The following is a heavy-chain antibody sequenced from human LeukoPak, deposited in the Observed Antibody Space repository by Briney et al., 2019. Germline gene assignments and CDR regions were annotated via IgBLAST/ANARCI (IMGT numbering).Heavy chain of an antibody. V-gene: IGHV3-30*18. Sequence: GRSLRLSCAASGLTFSSYGMHWVRQAPGKGLEWVAVISYDGSNKYYADSVKGRFTISRDNSKNTLYLQMNSLRAEDTAVYYCAKDRWRGSNYFDYWGQGTQVTVSS. CDR2: ISYDGSNK. CDR3: AKDRWRGSNYFDY. J-gene: IGHJ4*02. D-gene: IGHD4-23*01. CDR1: GLTFSSYG.